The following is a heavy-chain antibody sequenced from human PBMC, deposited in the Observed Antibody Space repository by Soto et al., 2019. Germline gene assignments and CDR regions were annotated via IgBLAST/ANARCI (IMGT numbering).Heavy chain of an antibody. D-gene: IGHD2-2*01. CDR1: GCTFSSYA. CDR3: AIVVVPAAMQKNWFDP. J-gene: IGHJ5*02. CDR2: IIPIFGTA. V-gene: IGHV1-69*13. Sequence: ASVKVSCKASGCTFSSYAISWLRQSPGQGLEWMGGIIPIFGTANYAQKFQGRVTITADESTSTAYMELSSLRSEDTAVYYCAIVVVPAAMQKNWFDPWGQGTLVTVSS.